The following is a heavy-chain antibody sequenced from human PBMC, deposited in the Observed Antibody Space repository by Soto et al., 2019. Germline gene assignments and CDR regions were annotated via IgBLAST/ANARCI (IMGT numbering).Heavy chain of an antibody. Sequence: LSLTCTVSGGTIGSYYWSWIRQPPGKGLEWIGYIYFTGTTNYNPSLKSRVTISIDRSKNQFSLKLSYVTAADTAVYYCARGSCSSASCYTGDFWGQGTLVTVSS. D-gene: IGHD2-2*02. CDR3: ARGSCSSASCYTGDF. J-gene: IGHJ4*02. V-gene: IGHV4-59*01. CDR1: GGTIGSYY. CDR2: IYFTGTT.